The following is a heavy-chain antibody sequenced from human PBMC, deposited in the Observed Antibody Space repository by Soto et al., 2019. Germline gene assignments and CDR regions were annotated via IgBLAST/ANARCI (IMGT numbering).Heavy chain of an antibody. CDR1: GYNFISYD. V-gene: IGHV1-8*01. CDR2: MNPDTDFGNT. J-gene: IGHJ6*02. CDR3: ARTSSWYNSYSGLDA. Sequence: QVQLVQSGAEVKKPGASVKVSCKASGYNFISYDINWVRQAPGQGLEWMGWMNPDTDFGNTGYAPKFQGRVTMTRDNSTNTAYMELSSLRSDDTAIYYCARTSSWYNSYSGLDAWGQGTTVIVSS. D-gene: IGHD6-19*01.